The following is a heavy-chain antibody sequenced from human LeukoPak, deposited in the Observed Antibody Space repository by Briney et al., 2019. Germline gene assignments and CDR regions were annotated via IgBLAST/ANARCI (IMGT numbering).Heavy chain of an antibody. CDR3: ARSGSYYKDWFDP. D-gene: IGHD3-10*01. Sequence: GGSLRLSCAASGFTFSYYWMHWVRQAPGKEPVWVSRINADGSSTTYADSVKGRFTISRDNAKNTMYLQMNGLRAEDTAVYYCARSGSYYKDWFDPWGQGTLVTVSS. CDR2: INADGSST. CDR1: GFTFSYYW. V-gene: IGHV3-74*01. J-gene: IGHJ5*02.